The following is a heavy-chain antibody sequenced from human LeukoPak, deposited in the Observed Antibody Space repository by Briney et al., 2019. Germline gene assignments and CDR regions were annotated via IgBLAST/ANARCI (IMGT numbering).Heavy chain of an antibody. V-gene: IGHV4-34*01. CDR3: ARFYPHSGNNVDY. D-gene: IGHD2/OR15-2a*01. CDR1: GGSVSGYY. J-gene: IGHJ4*02. Sequence: PSETLSLTCGVYGGSVSGYYWSWIRQPPGKGLEWIGEINHGGSTNYNPPLKSRVTISVDTSKNQFSLKLTSVTAADTAVYYCARFYPHSGNNVDYWGQGTLVTVSS. CDR2: INHGGST.